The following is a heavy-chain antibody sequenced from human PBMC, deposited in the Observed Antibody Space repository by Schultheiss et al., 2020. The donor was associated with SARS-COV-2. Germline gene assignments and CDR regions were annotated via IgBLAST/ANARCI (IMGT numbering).Heavy chain of an antibody. J-gene: IGHJ4*02. Sequence: SETLSLTCTVSGYSISSGYYWGWIRQPPGKGLEWIGSIYHSGSTYYNPSLKSRVTISVDTSKNQFSLKLSSVTAADTAVYYCARVPYSATAHQFDYWGQGTLVTVSS. CDR1: GYSISSGYY. D-gene: IGHD5-12*01. CDR3: ARVPYSATAHQFDY. CDR2: IYHSGST. V-gene: IGHV4-38-2*02.